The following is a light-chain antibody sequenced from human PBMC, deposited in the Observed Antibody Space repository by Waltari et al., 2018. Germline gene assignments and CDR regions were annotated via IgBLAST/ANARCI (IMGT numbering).Light chain of an antibody. CDR2: GAS. V-gene: IGKV3-15*01. Sequence: EIVMTQSAATLSGSPGESATLSCRASQSVSSNLAWYQQKPGQAPRLLIYGASTRATGIPARFSGSGSGTEFTLTISSLQSEDFAVYYCQQYNNWPLTFGQGTRLEIK. CDR1: QSVSSN. CDR3: QQYNNWPLT. J-gene: IGKJ5*01.